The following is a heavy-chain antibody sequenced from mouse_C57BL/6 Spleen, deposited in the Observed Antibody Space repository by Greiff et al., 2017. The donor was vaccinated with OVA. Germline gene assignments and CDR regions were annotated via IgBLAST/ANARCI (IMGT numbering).Heavy chain of an antibody. J-gene: IGHJ3*01. CDR3: AREGHGGWFAY. CDR2: ISYSGST. Sequence: VQLKESGPGMVKPSQSLSLTCTVTGYSITSGYDWHWIRHFPGNKLEWMGYISYSGSTNYNPSLKSRISITHDTSKNHFFLKLNSVTTEDTATYYCAREGHGGWFAYWGQGTLVTVSA. V-gene: IGHV3-1*01. CDR1: GYSITSGYD. D-gene: IGHD3-1*01.